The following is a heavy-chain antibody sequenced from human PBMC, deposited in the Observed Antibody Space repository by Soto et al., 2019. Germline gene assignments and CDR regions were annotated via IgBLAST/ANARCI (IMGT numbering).Heavy chain of an antibody. J-gene: IGHJ5*02. Sequence: SETLSLTCTVSGGPISSYYWSWIRQPPGKGLEWIGYIYYSGSTNYNPSLKSRVTISVDTSKNQFSLKLSSVTAADTAVYYCARGGAPAAMPGVTGNWFDPWGQGTLVTVSS. V-gene: IGHV4-59*08. D-gene: IGHD2-2*01. CDR1: GGPISSYY. CDR3: ARGGAPAAMPGVTGNWFDP. CDR2: IYYSGST.